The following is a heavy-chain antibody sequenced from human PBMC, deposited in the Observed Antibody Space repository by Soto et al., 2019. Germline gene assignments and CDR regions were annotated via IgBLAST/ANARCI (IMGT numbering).Heavy chain of an antibody. CDR2: IYYSGST. J-gene: IGHJ4*02. CDR1: GGSISSYY. V-gene: IGHV4-59*01. D-gene: IGHD3-22*01. Sequence: SETLSLTCTVSGGSISSYYWSCIRQPPGKGLEWIGYIYYSGSTNYNPSLKSRVTISVDTSKNQFSPKPSSVTAADTAVYYCARNYYDSSGYYSPFDYWGQGTLVTVSS. CDR3: ARNYYDSSGYYSPFDY.